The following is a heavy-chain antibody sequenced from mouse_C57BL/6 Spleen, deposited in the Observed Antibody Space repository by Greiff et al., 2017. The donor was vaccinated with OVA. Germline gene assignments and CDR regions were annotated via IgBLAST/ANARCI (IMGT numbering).Heavy chain of an antibody. CDR3: TVDGYFY. V-gene: IGHV6-3*01. Sequence: EVQLVESGGGLVQPGGSMKLSCVASGFTFSNYWMYWVRQSPEKGLEWVAQIRLKSDNYATHYAESVKGRFTISRDDSKSSVYLQMNNLRAEDTGIYYCTVDGYFYWGQGTTLTVSS. D-gene: IGHD2-3*01. CDR1: GFTFSNYW. CDR2: IRLKSDNYAT. J-gene: IGHJ2*01.